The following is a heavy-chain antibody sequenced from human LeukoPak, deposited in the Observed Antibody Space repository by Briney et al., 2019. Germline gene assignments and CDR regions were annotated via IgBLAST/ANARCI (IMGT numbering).Heavy chain of an antibody. Sequence: ASVKVSCKVSGYTFTSYGISWVRQAPGQGLERMGWISAYNGNTNYAQKLQGRVTMTTDTSTSTAYMELRSLRSDDTAVYYCAREGYDFWSGYYKGWFDPWGQGTLVTVSS. D-gene: IGHD3-3*01. CDR2: ISAYNGNT. CDR1: GYTFTSYG. CDR3: AREGYDFWSGYYKGWFDP. V-gene: IGHV1-18*01. J-gene: IGHJ5*02.